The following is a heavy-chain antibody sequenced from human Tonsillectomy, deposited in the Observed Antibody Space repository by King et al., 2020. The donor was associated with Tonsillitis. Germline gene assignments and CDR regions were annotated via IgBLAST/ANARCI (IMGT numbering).Heavy chain of an antibody. D-gene: IGHD3-22*01. J-gene: IGHJ4*02. V-gene: IGHV3-21*01. CDR2: ISGSRNYI. CDR3: ARAHYYDSSGYYFFDY. Sequence: VQLVESGGGLVKPGGSLRLSCAASGFTFSTYSMNWVRQAPGKGLEWVSSISGSRNYIYYADSVKGRFTISRDNAKNSLYLQMNSLRAEDTAVYCCARAHYYDSSGYYFFDYWGQGTLVTVSS. CDR1: GFTFSTYS.